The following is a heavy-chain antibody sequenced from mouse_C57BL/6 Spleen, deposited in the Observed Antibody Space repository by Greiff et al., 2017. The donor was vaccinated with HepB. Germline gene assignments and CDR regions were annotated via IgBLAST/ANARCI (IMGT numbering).Heavy chain of an antibody. CDR2: IDPANGNT. D-gene: IGHD2-12*01. J-gene: IGHJ4*01. V-gene: IGHV14-3*01. Sequence: EVQLQQPGAELVKPGASVKLSCKASGYTFTSYWMHWVKQRPEQGLEWIGRIDPANGNTKYAPKFQGKATITADTSSNTAYLQLSSLTSEDTAIYYCARLRRDYYAMDYWGQGTSVTVSS. CDR1: GYTFTSYW. CDR3: ARLRRDYYAMDY.